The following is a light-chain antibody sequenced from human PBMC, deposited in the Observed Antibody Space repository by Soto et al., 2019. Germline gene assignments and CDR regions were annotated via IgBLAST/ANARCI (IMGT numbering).Light chain of an antibody. CDR2: GAS. Sequence: EIVFTQSPCTLSLSPGERATLSCRASERLSSVYLAWYQQRPGQPPRLLIYGASNRATGIPDRFSGSGSGTDFTLIINRLEPEDVAIYYCQQSGGSPRITFGQGTRLEIK. V-gene: IGKV3-20*01. J-gene: IGKJ5*01. CDR3: QQSGGSPRIT. CDR1: ERLSSVY.